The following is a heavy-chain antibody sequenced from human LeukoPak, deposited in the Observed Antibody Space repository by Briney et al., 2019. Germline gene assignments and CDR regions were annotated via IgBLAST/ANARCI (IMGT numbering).Heavy chain of an antibody. CDR1: GYTFTSYY. D-gene: IGHD3-22*01. CDR2: INPSGGST. Sequence: ASAKVSCKASGYTFTSYYMHWVRQAPGQGLEWMGIINPSGGSTSYAQKFQGRVTMTRDTSTSTVYMELSSLRSEDTAVYYCARGPNYYDSSGYYFRFDYWGQGTLVTVSS. CDR3: ARGPNYYDSSGYYFRFDY. J-gene: IGHJ4*02. V-gene: IGHV1-46*01.